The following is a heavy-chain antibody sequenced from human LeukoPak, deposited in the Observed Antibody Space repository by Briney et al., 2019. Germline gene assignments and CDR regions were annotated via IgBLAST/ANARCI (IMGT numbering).Heavy chain of an antibody. Sequence: GGSLRLSCAASGLTVSTNYMSWVRQAPGKGLEWVPVIYSGGSTNYADSVKGRFTISRDNSKNTLYLQMNSLRAEDTAVYYCAQYSGSSYDYWGQGTLVTVSS. CDR1: GLTVSTNY. CDR2: IYSGGST. V-gene: IGHV3-53*01. J-gene: IGHJ4*02. CDR3: AQYSGSSYDY. D-gene: IGHD1-26*01.